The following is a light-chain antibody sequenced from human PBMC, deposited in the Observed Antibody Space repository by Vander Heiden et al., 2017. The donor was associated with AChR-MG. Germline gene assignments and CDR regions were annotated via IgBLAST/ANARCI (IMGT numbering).Light chain of an antibody. CDR1: RSNIGAGYD. V-gene: IGLV1-40*01. J-gene: IGLJ2*01. CDR3: QSYDSSLSGVI. Sequence: QSVLAQPPSVSVAPGQTVHISCTGSRSNIGAGYDVPWYQKLRGAAPRLLVYGNTRRPSGVPDRFSASKSGTSASLAITGLQADDEADYYCQSYDSSLSGVIFGGGTRLTVL. CDR2: GNT.